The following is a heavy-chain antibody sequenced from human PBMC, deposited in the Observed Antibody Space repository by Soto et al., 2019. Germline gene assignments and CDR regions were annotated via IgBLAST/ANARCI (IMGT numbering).Heavy chain of an antibody. CDR3: ARGRYCSSNSCWTYYYYGMDD. CDR1: GYTFTSYA. Sequence: GASVKVSCKASGYTFTSYAMHWVRQAPGQRLEWMGWTNAGNGNTKYSQKFQGRVTITRDTSASTAYMAQSSLRSEDTAVYYCARGRYCSSNSCWTYYYYGMDDWGQGTPVTVSS. CDR2: TNAGNGNT. J-gene: IGHJ6*02. D-gene: IGHD2-2*01. V-gene: IGHV1-3*01.